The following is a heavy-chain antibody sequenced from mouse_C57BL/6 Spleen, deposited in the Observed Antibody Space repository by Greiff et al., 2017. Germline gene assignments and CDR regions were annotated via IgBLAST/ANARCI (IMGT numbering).Heavy chain of an antibody. CDR1: GYSITSGYY. Sequence: EVQRVESGPGLVKPSQSLSLTCSVTGYSITSGYYWNWIRQFPGNKLEWMGYISYDGSNNYNPSLKNRISITRDTSKNQFFLKLNSVTTEDTATYYCARDGAYYGNYGFDYWGQGTTLTVSS. CDR3: ARDGAYYGNYGFDY. V-gene: IGHV3-6*01. CDR2: ISYDGSN. D-gene: IGHD2-10*01. J-gene: IGHJ2*01.